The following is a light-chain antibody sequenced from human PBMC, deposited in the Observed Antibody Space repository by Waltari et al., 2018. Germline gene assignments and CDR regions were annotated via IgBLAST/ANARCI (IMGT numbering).Light chain of an antibody. J-gene: IGLJ2*01. CDR1: TSNIGSNP. Sequence: QSVVTQPPSASGTPGQRVTISCSGSTSNIGSNPVKWYQQLPGTAPKILIYGNNERPAGAPERFSGSKSGTSAALAISGLQSEDEADYYCATWDDSLDGHVVFGGGTKLTVL. V-gene: IGLV1-44*01. CDR3: ATWDDSLDGHVV. CDR2: GNN.